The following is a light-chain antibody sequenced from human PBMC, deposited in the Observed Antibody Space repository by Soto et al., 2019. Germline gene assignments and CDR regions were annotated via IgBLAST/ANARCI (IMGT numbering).Light chain of an antibody. Sequence: DIQMTQSPSSLSASVGDRVTITCRASQSISSYLNWYQQKPGKAPKLLIYAASSLQSGVPSRFSGSGSGTDFTLTISSLQPEDFATYYCQQSYSTTYPFGQGTKVDIX. CDR3: QQSYSTTYP. CDR2: AAS. V-gene: IGKV1-39*01. J-gene: IGKJ2*01. CDR1: QSISSY.